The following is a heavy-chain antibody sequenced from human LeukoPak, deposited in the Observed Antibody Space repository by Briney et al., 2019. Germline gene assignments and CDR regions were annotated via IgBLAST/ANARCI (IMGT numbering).Heavy chain of an antibody. CDR3: ARVSRDMTSPFDY. J-gene: IGHJ4*02. CDR1: GFTFSSYA. Sequence: PGGSRRLSCAASGFTFSSYAMHWVRQAPGKGLEWVAVISYDGSNKYYTDSVKGRFTISRDNSKNTLYLQMNSLRAEDTAVYYCARVSRDMTSPFDYWGQGTLVTVSS. V-gene: IGHV3-30-3*01. D-gene: IGHD2-15*01. CDR2: ISYDGSNK.